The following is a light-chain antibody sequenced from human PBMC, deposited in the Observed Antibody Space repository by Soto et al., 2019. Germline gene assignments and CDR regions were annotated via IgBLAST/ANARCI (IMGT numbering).Light chain of an antibody. J-gene: IGKJ5*01. CDR1: QDINKY. CDR3: QNYDSDPIT. Sequence: DIQMTQSPSSLSASVGSRVSITCRASQDINKYVAWYQQEPGKVPKVLIYAASILQPGVPSRFSGSGSGTDFTLTSSSLQPDDIATYYCQNYDSDPITFGQGTRLEI. CDR2: AAS. V-gene: IGKV1-27*01.